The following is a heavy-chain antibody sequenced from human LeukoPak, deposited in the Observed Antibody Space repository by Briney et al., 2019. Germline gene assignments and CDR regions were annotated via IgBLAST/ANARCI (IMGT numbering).Heavy chain of an antibody. CDR1: GFTFSSYE. CDR2: ISGSGSTI. Sequence: GGSLRLSCAASGFTFSSYEMNWVRQAPGKGLEWVSYISGSGSTIYYADSVKGRFTISRDNAKNSLYLQMNSLRPEDTAVYYCAKDLGLVSGYDSSNGGDYWGQGTLVTVSS. V-gene: IGHV3-48*03. D-gene: IGHD3-22*01. J-gene: IGHJ4*02. CDR3: AKDLGLVSGYDSSNGGDY.